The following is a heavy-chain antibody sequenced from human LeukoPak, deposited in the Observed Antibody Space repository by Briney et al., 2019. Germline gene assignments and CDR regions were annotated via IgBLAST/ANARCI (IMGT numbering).Heavy chain of an antibody. J-gene: IGHJ5*02. CDR2: ISADGSVT. Sequence: GGSLRLSCADSGFTFSRYWMHWVRQTPGKGLVWVSCISADGSVTRYADSVKGRFTISRDNTKSTLYLQMHSLRAEDTAVYYCATAGGDGSRMGFDPWGQGTMVTVSS. CDR1: GFTFSRYW. D-gene: IGHD2-15*01. CDR3: ATAGGDGSRMGFDP. V-gene: IGHV3-74*01.